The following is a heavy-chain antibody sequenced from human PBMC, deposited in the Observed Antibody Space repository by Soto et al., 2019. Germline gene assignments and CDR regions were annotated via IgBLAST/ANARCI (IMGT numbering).Heavy chain of an antibody. V-gene: IGHV1-3*01. CDR1: GYTFTSYA. D-gene: IGHD4-17*01. CDR3: ASDYGDYEGLGY. J-gene: IGHJ4*02. Sequence: QVQLVQSGAEVKKPGASVKVSCKASGYTFTSYAMHWVRQAPGQRLEWMGWINAGNGNTKYSQKFQGRVTITRDTSASTAYMELSSLRSEDTTVYYCASDYGDYEGLGYWGQGTLVTVSS. CDR2: INAGNGNT.